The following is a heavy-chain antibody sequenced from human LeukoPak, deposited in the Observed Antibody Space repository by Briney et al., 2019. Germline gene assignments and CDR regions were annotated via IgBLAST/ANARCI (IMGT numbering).Heavy chain of an antibody. V-gene: IGHV4-59*01. CDR1: GGSISSYY. Sequence: SETLSLTCTVSGGSISSYYWSWIRQPPGKGLEWIGYSYYSGSTNYNPSLKSRVTISVDTSKNQFSLKLSSVTAADTAVYYCARATYYYDSSGYYRRVIPENWFDPWGQGTLVTVSS. CDR2: SYYSGST. CDR3: ARATYYYDSSGYYRRVIPENWFDP. J-gene: IGHJ5*02. D-gene: IGHD3-22*01.